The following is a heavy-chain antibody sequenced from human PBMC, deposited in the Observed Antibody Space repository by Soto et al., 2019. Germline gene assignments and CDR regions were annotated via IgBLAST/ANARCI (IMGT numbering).Heavy chain of an antibody. D-gene: IGHD6-19*01. CDR1: GGSISIYY. Sequence: SETLSLTCTVSGGSISIYYWSWIRQPPGKGLEWLGYIYYSGGTNYNPSLKSRVTISLDKSKSQFSLRLISVTAADTAVYYCKREQSDDNYFDPWGQGTLVTSPQ. V-gene: IGHV4-59*01. J-gene: IGHJ5*02. CDR2: IYYSGGT. CDR3: KREQSDDNYFDP.